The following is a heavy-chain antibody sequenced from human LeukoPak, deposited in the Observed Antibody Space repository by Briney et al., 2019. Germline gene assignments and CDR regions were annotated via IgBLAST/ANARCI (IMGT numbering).Heavy chain of an antibody. Sequence: GGSLSLSCKASGFTISNYWMRWVRQAPGQGLEWVANINKDGSKKYYVHSVKGRFTISRDNVKNSAYLQMTSLRAEDTAVYSCARTVASPDSDWGRGTLDTVYS. D-gene: IGHD6-13*01. CDR3: ARTVASPDSD. V-gene: IGHV3-7*01. CDR1: GFTISNYW. J-gene: IGHJ4*02. CDR2: INKDGSKK.